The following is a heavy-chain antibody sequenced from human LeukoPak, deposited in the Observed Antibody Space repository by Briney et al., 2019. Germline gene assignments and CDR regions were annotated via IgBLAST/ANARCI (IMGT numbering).Heavy chain of an antibody. Sequence: GGSLRLSWAASGFTFSSYAMHWVRQAPGKGLEWVAVISYDGSNKYYADSVKGRFTISRDNSKNTLYLQMNSLRAEDTAVYYCARQALRYFDYWGQGTLVTVSS. D-gene: IGHD2-21*02. V-gene: IGHV3-30-3*01. CDR2: ISYDGSNK. CDR3: ARQALRYFDY. CDR1: GFTFSSYA. J-gene: IGHJ4*02.